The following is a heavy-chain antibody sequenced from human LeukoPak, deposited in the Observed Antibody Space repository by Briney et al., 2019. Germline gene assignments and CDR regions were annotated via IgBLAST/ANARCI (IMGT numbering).Heavy chain of an antibody. V-gene: IGHV4-61*02. J-gene: IGHJ6*03. CDR3: ARDRFGVVTHYYYYMDV. CDR1: GGSISSGSYY. Sequence: SQTLSLTCTVSGGSISSGSYYWSWIRQPAGKGLEWIGRIYTSGSTNYNPSLKSRVTISVDTSKNQFSLKLSSVTAADTAVYYCARDRFGVVTHYYYYMDVWGKGTTVTVSS. D-gene: IGHD3-3*01. CDR2: IYTSGST.